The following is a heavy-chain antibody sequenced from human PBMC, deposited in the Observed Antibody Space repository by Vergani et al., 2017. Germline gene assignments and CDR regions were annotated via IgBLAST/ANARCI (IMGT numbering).Heavy chain of an antibody. CDR1: GGSISSYY. J-gene: IGHJ4*02. V-gene: IGHV4-59*01. CDR2: IYYSGST. Sequence: QVQLQESGPGLVKPSETLSLTCTVSGGSISSYYWSWIRQPPGKGLEWIGYIYYSGSTNYNPSLKSRVPISVDTSKNQFFLKLSSVTAADTAVYYRARGKGVYQLPFDYWGQGTLVTVSS. D-gene: IGHD2-2*01. CDR3: ARGKGVYQLPFDY.